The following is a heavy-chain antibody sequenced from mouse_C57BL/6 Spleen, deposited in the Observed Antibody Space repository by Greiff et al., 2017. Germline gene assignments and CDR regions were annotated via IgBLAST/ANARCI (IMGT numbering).Heavy chain of an antibody. CDR3: AKWTVEGAMDY. J-gene: IGHJ4*01. V-gene: IGHV1-9*01. CDR1: GYTFTGYW. Sequence: LVESGAELMKPGASVKLSCKASGYTFTGYWIDWVKQRPGHGLEWIGEILPGSGSTNYNEKFKGQATFTADPSSNTAYMQLSSLTTEDSAIYYGAKWTVEGAMDYWGQGTSVTVSS. CDR2: ILPGSGST.